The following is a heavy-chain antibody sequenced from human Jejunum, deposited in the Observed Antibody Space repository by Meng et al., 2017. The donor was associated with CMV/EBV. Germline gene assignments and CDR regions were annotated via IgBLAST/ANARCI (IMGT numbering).Heavy chain of an antibody. D-gene: IGHD3-10*01. CDR3: ARDRDYGLVSVFPYDFDN. V-gene: IGHV3-11*01. J-gene: IGHJ4*02. CDR2: ISRSGVTI. CDR1: FRCSDYH. Sequence: FRCSDYHMSWIRQTPGKGLEWVSYISRSGVTIYQADSVKGRFTMSRDNGKSFLYLQMNSLRAEDTAVYYCARDRDYGLVSVFPYDFDNWGQGTLVTVSS.